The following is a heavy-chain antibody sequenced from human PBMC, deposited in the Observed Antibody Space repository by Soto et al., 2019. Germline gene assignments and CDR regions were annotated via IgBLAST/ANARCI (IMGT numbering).Heavy chain of an antibody. J-gene: IGHJ5*02. V-gene: IGHV1-18*01. CDR1: GYTFNSYG. D-gene: IGHD6-13*01. CDR2: ISAYNGNT. CDR3: ARGSKPGIAAAGTVSFDP. Sequence: QVQLVQSGAEVKKPGASVKVYCKASGYTFNSYGITWVRQAPGQGLEWMGWISAYNGNTNYAQKLQGRVTVTTDTSTSTAYMELRSLRSDDTAVYYCARGSKPGIAAAGTVSFDPWGQGTLVTVSS.